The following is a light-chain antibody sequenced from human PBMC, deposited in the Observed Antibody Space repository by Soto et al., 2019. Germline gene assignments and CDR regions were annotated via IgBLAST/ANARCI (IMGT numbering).Light chain of an antibody. Sequence: QSVLTQPPSVSGAPGQRVTISCTGSSSNIGAGYDVHWYQQLPGTAPKLLSYGNSNRPSGVPDRFSGSKSGTSASLAITGLQAADEADYYCQSYDSSLSGYVFGTGTKVTVL. J-gene: IGLJ1*01. CDR3: QSYDSSLSGYV. CDR2: GNS. CDR1: SSNIGAGYD. V-gene: IGLV1-40*01.